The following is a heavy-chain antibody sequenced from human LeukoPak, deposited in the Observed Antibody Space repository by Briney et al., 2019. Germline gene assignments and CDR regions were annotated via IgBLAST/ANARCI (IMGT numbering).Heavy chain of an antibody. CDR2: IYPRDSNI. D-gene: IGHD3-22*01. CDR1: GYSLTSYW. CDR3: ARHRRYYDSSGSSPDY. V-gene: IGHV5-51*01. J-gene: IGHJ4*02. Sequence: GESLKISCKGSGYSLTSYWIGWVRQMPGKGLEWMGIIYPRDSNIRYSPSFQGQVTISADKSISTTYLQWSSLRASDTAIYYCARHRRYYDSSGSSPDYWGQGTRVTVSS.